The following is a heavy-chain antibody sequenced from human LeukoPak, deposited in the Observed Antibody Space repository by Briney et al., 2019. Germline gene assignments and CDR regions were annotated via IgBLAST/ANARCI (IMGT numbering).Heavy chain of an antibody. CDR2: IYSGGGT. CDR1: GFTVSSTY. V-gene: IGHV3-66*04. J-gene: IGHJ4*02. Sequence: PGGSLRLSCAASGFTVSSTYMTWVRQAPGKGLEWVSVIYSGGGTSYADSVKGRFTISRDNSNNTLYLQMNSLRAEDTAVYYCARQPGLSAVAVDCWGQGTLVTVPS. D-gene: IGHD6-19*01. CDR3: ARQPGLSAVAVDC.